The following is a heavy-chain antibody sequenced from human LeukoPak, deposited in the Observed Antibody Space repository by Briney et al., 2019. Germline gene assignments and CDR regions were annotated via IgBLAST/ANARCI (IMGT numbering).Heavy chain of an antibody. V-gene: IGHV3-23*01. CDR2: ITGGGGST. D-gene: IGHD2-15*01. Sequence: GGSLRLSCAASGFTFSSLGMQWVRQAPGKGLEWVSHITGGGGSTDYADSVKGRFTISRDNSKNTLYLQVSILRAEDTAVYYCASRDVCSGGTCYGIAYWGQGTLVTVSS. CDR3: ASRDVCSGGTCYGIAY. CDR1: GFTFSSLG. J-gene: IGHJ4*02.